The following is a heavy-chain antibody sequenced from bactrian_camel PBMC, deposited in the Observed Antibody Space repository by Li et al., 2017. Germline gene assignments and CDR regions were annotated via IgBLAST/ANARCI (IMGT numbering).Heavy chain of an antibody. J-gene: IGHJ3*01. D-gene: IGHD2*01. CDR1: GYTYDTYC. Sequence: VESGGGSVQAGGSLRLSCAAPGYTYDTYCVGWFRQASGKEREGVAGIANNGSTRYADSVKGRFTVSQDSAKHTLDLQMDSLKPEDTAIYYCAAGPNFPGLPRMAQYSDSWRCPALDAWGQGTQVTVS. CDR3: AAGPNFPGLPRMAQYSDSWRCPALDA. CDR2: IANNGST. V-gene: IGHV3S53*01.